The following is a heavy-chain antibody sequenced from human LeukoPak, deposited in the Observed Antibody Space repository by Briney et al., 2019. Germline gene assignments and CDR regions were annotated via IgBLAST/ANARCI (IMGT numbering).Heavy chain of an antibody. V-gene: IGHV4-59*08. Sequence: ASETLSLTCTVSGGSVSKYYWSWIRQPPGKGLEWIGYIYYSGSTNYNPSLKSRVTMSVDTSKNQFSLNLSSVTAADTAVYYCARNSRAFAYWGQGTLVTVSS. CDR2: IYYSGST. J-gene: IGHJ4*02. D-gene: IGHD2/OR15-2a*01. CDR1: GGSVSKYY. CDR3: ARNSRAFAY.